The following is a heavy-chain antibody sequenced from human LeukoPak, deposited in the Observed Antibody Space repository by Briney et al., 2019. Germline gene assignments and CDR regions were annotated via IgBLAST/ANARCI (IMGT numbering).Heavy chain of an antibody. CDR3: ARDSHDGSFFYFQH. Sequence: ASVKVSCKASGYTFTGYFIHWVRQAPGQGLEWMGWISAYNGNTNYAQNLQGRVTMTTDTFTSTAYMELRSLRSDDTAVYYCARDSHDGSFFYFQHWGQGTLVTVSS. V-gene: IGHV1-18*04. D-gene: IGHD1-26*01. CDR1: GYTFTGYF. CDR2: ISAYNGNT. J-gene: IGHJ1*01.